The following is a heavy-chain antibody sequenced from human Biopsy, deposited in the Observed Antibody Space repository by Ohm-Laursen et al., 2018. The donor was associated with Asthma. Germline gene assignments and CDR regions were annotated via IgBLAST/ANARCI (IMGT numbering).Heavy chain of an antibody. J-gene: IGHJ6*02. CDR1: SGSGGYMRSGNYY. V-gene: IGHV4-39*01. CDR3: VRGSSGWHHGPFHYYYGLDV. CDR2: LHYSGSP. Sequence: TLSLTCSLSSGSGGYMRSGNYYWGWIRQSPGKGLEWIGSLHYSGSPYYTFYNPSLESRVTVSADTSKNQFSLKLTSVTAADTAVYYCVRGSSGWHHGPFHYYYGLDVWGQGTTATVSS. D-gene: IGHD6-25*01.